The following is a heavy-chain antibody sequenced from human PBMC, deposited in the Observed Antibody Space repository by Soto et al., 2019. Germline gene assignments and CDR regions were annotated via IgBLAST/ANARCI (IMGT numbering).Heavy chain of an antibody. CDR1: GGSISSSSYY. J-gene: IGHJ6*03. Sequence: SETLSLTCTVSGGSISSSSYYWGWIRQPPGKGLEWIGSIYYSGSTYYNPSLKSRVTISVDTSKNQFSLKLSSVAAADTAVYYCATRDAVRGSYLVNYYYMDVWGKGTTVTVSS. CDR2: IYYSGST. D-gene: IGHD3-16*01. V-gene: IGHV4-39*01. CDR3: ATRDAVRGSYLVNYYYMDV.